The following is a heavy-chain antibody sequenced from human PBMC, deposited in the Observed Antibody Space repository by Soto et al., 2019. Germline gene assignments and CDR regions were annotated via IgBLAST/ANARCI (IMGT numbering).Heavy chain of an antibody. CDR2: ISHDGSNT. CDR1: GFTLSNPG. CDR3: AKDWGSSGWFNWFDP. D-gene: IGHD6-19*01. Sequence: QVQLVESGGGVVQPGRSRRLSCLASGFTLSNPGMHGVRQAPGKGLEGVAMISHDGSNTYYGDSVKGRFTISRDNSWNTLYLQMDSLRPEDTSVYYCAKDWGSSGWFNWFDPWGQGTLVTVSS. J-gene: IGHJ5*02. V-gene: IGHV3-30*18.